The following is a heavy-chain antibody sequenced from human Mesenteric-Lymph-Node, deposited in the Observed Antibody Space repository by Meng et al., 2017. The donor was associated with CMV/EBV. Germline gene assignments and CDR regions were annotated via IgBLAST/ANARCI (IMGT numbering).Heavy chain of an antibody. CDR3: AREPGYYYDNRPSYFGFDY. CDR2: IYYRGNS. D-gene: IGHD3-22*01. V-gene: IGHV4-31*02. J-gene: IGHJ4*02. CDR1: GTSY. Sequence: GTSYWNWIRQRPGEGLEWLGYIYYRGNSHYNPSLMSRVSMSIDTSKNEFSLKITSVTVADTALYFCAREPGYYYDNRPSYFGFDYWGQGALVTVSS.